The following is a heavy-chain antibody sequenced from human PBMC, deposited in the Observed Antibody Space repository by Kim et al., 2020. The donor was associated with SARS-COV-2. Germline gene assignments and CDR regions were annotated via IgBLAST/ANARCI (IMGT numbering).Heavy chain of an antibody. CDR1: GFTFSSYA. J-gene: IGHJ6*02. CDR3: ARDSSGWDGTRYGMDV. V-gene: IGHV3-30*04. Sequence: GGSLRLSCAASGFTFSSYAMHWVRQAPGKGLEWVAVISYDGSNKYYADSVKGRFTISRDNSKNTLYLQMNSLRAEDTAVYYCARDSSGWDGTRYGMDVWGQGTTVTVSS. CDR2: ISYDGSNK. D-gene: IGHD6-19*01.